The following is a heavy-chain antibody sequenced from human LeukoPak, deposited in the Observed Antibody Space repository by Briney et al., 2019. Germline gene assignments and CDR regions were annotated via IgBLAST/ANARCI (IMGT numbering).Heavy chain of an antibody. CDR1: GFTFSTYA. V-gene: IGHV3-64D*09. CDR2: ISGNGGST. CDR3: VKDTPSVGSWAALDI. J-gene: IGHJ3*02. Sequence: GGSLRLSCSASGFTFSTYAMHWVRQAPGKGLEYVSVISGNGGSTYYADSVKDRFTISRDNSKNTLYLQMSSLRAEDTAVYYCVKDTPSVGSWAALDIWGQGTMVTVSS. D-gene: IGHD3-10*01.